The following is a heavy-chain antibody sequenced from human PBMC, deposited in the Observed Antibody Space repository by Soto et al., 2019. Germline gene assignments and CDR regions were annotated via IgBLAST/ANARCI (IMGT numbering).Heavy chain of an antibody. CDR1: GGSISSSSYY. Sequence: SETLSLTCAVSGGSISSSSYYWGWIRQPPGKGLEWIGSISYSGSTYYNPSLKSRVTISVDTSKNQFSLKLSSVTAADTAVYYCAGGSGSYYYWGQGTLVTVSS. J-gene: IGHJ4*02. V-gene: IGHV4-39*01. D-gene: IGHD3-10*01. CDR3: AGGSGSYYY. CDR2: ISYSGST.